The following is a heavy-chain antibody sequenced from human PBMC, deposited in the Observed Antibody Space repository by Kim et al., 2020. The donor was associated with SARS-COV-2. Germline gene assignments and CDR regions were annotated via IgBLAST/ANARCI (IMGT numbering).Heavy chain of an antibody. V-gene: IGHV4-59*01. Sequence: SETLSLTCTVSDGSISSYYWSWIRQPPGKGLEWIGYISYSGSTNYNPSLKSRVTISVDTSKNQFSLKLSSVTAADTAVYYCARDLMVAGTYAFDIWGQGTMVTVSS. CDR2: ISYSGST. CDR1: DGSISSYY. CDR3: ARDLMVAGTYAFDI. D-gene: IGHD2-15*01. J-gene: IGHJ3*02.